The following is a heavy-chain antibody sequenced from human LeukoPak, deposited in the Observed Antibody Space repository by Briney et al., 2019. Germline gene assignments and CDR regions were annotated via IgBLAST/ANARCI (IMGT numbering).Heavy chain of an antibody. D-gene: IGHD2-2*01. J-gene: IGHJ4*02. Sequence: SVKVSCEASGGTFSSYAISWVRQAPGQGLEWMGGIIPIFGTANYAQKFQGRVTITTDESTSTAYMELSSLRSEDTAVYYCARDRGPIYCSSTSCAPAGFDYWGQGTLVTVSS. CDR2: IIPIFGTA. V-gene: IGHV1-69*05. CDR1: GGTFSSYA. CDR3: ARDRGPIYCSSTSCAPAGFDY.